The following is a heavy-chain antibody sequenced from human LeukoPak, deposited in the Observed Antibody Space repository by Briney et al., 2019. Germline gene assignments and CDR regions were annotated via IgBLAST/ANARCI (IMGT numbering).Heavy chain of an antibody. J-gene: IGHJ5*02. CDR2: INHSGST. D-gene: IGHD3-10*01. Sequence: PSETLSLTCAVYGGSFSGYYWSWIRQPPGKGLEWIGEINHSGSTNYNPSLKGRVTISVDTSKNQFSLKLSSVTAADTAVYYCARGSRGYPRWFDPWGQGTLVTVSS. CDR1: GGSFSGYY. CDR3: ARGSRGYPRWFDP. V-gene: IGHV4-34*01.